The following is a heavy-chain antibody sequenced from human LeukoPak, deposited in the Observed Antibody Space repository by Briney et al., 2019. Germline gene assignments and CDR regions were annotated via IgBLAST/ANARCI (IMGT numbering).Heavy chain of an antibody. CDR3: ARVGYSSSSGDDY. CDR2: IYYSGST. Sequence: SQTLSLTCTVSGGSISSGGYYWSWIRQHPGKGLEWIGYIYYSGSTYYNPSLKSRVTISVDTSKNQFSLKLSSVTAADTAVYYCARVGYSSSSGDDYWGQGTLVTVSS. V-gene: IGHV4-31*03. CDR1: GGSISSGGYY. D-gene: IGHD6-6*01. J-gene: IGHJ4*02.